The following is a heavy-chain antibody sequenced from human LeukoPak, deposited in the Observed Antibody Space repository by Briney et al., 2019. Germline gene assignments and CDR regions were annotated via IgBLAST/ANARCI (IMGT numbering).Heavy chain of an antibody. CDR3: TTWGHYYDSTYLDP. Sequence: GGSLRLSCAASGFTFSNAWISWVRQAPGKGLEWVGRIKSKTDGGTTDYAAPVKGRFTISRDDSKNTLYLQMNSLKTEDTAVYYCTTWGHYYDSTYLDPWGQGTLVTVSS. CDR1: GFTFSNAW. V-gene: IGHV3-15*01. J-gene: IGHJ5*02. CDR2: IKSKTDGGTT. D-gene: IGHD3-22*01.